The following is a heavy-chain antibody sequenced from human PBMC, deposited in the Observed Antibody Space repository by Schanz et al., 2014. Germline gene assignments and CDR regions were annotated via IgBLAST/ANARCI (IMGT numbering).Heavy chain of an antibody. D-gene: IGHD2-2*01. CDR2: ISASGGST. V-gene: IGHV3-23*01. Sequence: EVQLLESGGGLVQPGGSLRLSCAASGFTFSSYAMSWVRQAPGKGLEWVSTISASGGSTYYADSVEGRFTISRDNSKNTLYLHMNTLRSEDTAVYYCAKDSTHIDIVLVPTAIDYWGQGTLVTVSS. J-gene: IGHJ4*02. CDR3: AKDSTHIDIVLVPTAIDY. CDR1: GFTFSSYA.